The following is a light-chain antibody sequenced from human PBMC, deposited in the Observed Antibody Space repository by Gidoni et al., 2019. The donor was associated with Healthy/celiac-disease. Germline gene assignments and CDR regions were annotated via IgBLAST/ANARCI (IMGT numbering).Light chain of an antibody. CDR3: QQYGSSPPAT. CDR2: GAS. CDR1: QSVRSSY. Sequence: EMVLTQSPGTLSVSPGERATLSCRASQSVRSSYLAWYQQKPGPAPRLLIYGASSRAPGLPAMFSGSGSGTDFTLTISRLEPEDFAVYYCQQYGSSPPATFGGGTKVEIK. J-gene: IGKJ4*01. V-gene: IGKV3-20*01.